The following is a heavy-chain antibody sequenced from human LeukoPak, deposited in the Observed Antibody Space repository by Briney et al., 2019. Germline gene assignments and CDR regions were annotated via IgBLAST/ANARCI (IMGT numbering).Heavy chain of an antibody. CDR2: IYHSGST. J-gene: IGHJ4*02. CDR1: GYSISSGYY. V-gene: IGHV4-38-2*01. CDR3: ARGREENYDFWSGYYKGVHFDF. D-gene: IGHD3-3*01. Sequence: SETLSLTCAVSGYSISSGYYWGWIRQPPGKGLEWIGSIYHSGSTYYNPSLKSRVTISVDTSKNQFSLKLSSVTAADMAVYFRARGREENYDFWSGYYKGVHFDFWGQGTLVTVSS.